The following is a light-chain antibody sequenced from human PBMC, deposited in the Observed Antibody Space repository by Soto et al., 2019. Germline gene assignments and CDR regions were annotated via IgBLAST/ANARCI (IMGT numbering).Light chain of an antibody. J-gene: IGKJ1*01. CDR1: QSISSY. CDR3: QQSYSTPRT. CDR2: AAS. Sequence: DFQMTQSPSTLSASVGDRVSVTCRASQSISSYLNWYQQEPGKAPKLLIYAASSLQSGVPSRFSGSGSGTDFTLTISSLQPEDFATYYCQQSYSTPRTFGQGTKVDIK. V-gene: IGKV1-39*01.